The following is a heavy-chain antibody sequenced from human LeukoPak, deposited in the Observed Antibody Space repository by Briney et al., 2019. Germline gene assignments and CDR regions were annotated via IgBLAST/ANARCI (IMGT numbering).Heavy chain of an antibody. D-gene: IGHD3-22*01. Sequence: GASVKVSCKASGYTFTSYAMHWVRQAPGQRLEWMGWINAGNGNTKYSQKFQGRVTITRDTSASTAYMELSSLRSEDTAVYYCASEYYYDSSGYWYYGMDVWGQGTTVTVSS. V-gene: IGHV1-3*01. CDR1: GYTFTSYA. CDR3: ASEYYYDSSGYWYYGMDV. J-gene: IGHJ6*02. CDR2: INAGNGNT.